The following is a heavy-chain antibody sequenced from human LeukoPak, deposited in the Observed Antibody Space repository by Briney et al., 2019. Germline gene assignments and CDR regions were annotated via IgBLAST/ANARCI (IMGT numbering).Heavy chain of an antibody. D-gene: IGHD2-2*01. V-gene: IGHV4-4*07. CDR1: GGSISSYY. J-gene: IGHJ5*02. CDR2: IYTSGST. CDR3: ARDVVVVVPAARKPYNWFDP. Sequence: PSETLSLTCTVSGGSISSYYWSWIRQPAGKGLEWIGRIYTSGSTNYNPSLKSRVTMSVDTSKNQFSLKLSSVTAADTAVYYCARDVVVVVPAARKPYNWFDPWGQGTLVTASS.